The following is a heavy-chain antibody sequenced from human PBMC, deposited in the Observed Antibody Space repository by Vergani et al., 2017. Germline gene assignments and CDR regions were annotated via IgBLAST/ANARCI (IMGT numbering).Heavy chain of an antibody. CDR2: IRSKAYGGTT. J-gene: IGHJ4*02. CDR1: GFTFGDYA. D-gene: IGHD5-18*01. V-gene: IGHV3-49*03. CDR3: TRTGFGDTAMGSANFDY. Sequence: EVQLVESGGGLVQPGRSLRLSCTASGFTFGDYAMSWFRQAPGKGLEWVGFIRSKAYGGTTEYAASVKGRFTISRDDSTSIAYLQMNSLKTEDTAVYYCTRTGFGDTAMGSANFDYWGQGTLVTVSS.